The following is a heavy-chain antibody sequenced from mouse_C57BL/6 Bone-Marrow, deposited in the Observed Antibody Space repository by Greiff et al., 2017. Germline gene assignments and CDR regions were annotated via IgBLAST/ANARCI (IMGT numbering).Heavy chain of an antibody. J-gene: IGHJ3*01. V-gene: IGHV1-50*01. CDR2: IDPSDSYT. Sequence: QVQLQQPGAELVKPGASVKLSCKASGHTFTSYWMQWVKQRPGQGLGWIGEIDPSDSYTNYNQKFKGKATLTVDTSSSTAYLQLSSLTSEDSAVYYCAPSWAYWGQGTLVTVSA. CDR3: APSWAY. CDR1: GHTFTSYW.